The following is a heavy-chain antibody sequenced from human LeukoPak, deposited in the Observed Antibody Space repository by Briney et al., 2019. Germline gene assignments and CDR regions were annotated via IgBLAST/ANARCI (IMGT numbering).Heavy chain of an antibody. J-gene: IGHJ4*02. Sequence: PGGSLRLSCAASGFTFSSYSMNWVRQAPGKGLEWVSSISSSSSYIYYADSVKGRFTISRDNAKNSLYLQMNSLRAEDTAVYYCARDIYGSGSYSDYWGQGTLVTVSS. CDR1: GFTFSSYS. CDR3: ARDIYGSGSYSDY. V-gene: IGHV3-21*01. CDR2: ISSSSSYI. D-gene: IGHD3-10*01.